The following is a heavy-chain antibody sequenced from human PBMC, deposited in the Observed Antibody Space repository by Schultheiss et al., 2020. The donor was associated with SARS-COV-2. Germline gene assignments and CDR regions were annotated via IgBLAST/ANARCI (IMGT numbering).Heavy chain of an antibody. J-gene: IGHJ5*02. V-gene: IGHV4-4*07. CDR3: AREYYDFWSGTLSPMYNWFDP. D-gene: IGHD3-3*01. CDR1: GGSISSYY. Sequence: SQTLSLTCTVSGGSISSYYWSWIRQPAGKGLEWIGRIYTSGSTYYNPSLKSRVTISVDTSKNQFSLKLSSVTAADTAVYYCAREYYDFWSGTLSPMYNWFDPWGQGTLVTVSS. CDR2: IYTSGST.